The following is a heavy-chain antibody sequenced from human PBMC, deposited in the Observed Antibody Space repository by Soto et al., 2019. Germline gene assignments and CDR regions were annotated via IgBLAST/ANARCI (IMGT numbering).Heavy chain of an antibody. J-gene: IGHJ4*02. CDR3: AKSYYYDSSGYYPWDY. D-gene: IGHD3-22*01. CDR1: GFTFSSYA. CDR2: ISGSGGST. Sequence: GGSLRLSCAASGFTFSSYAMSWVRQAPGKGLEWVSTISGSGGSTYYADSVKGRFTISRDSSKNMLYLQMNSLRAEDTAVYYCAKSYYYDSSGYYPWDYWGQGTRVTVS. V-gene: IGHV3-23*01.